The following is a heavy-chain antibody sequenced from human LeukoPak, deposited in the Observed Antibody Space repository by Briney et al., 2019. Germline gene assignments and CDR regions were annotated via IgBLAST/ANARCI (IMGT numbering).Heavy chain of an antibody. CDR2: ISSSSSTI. V-gene: IGHV3-48*01. CDR3: ARESVITKGDY. D-gene: IGHD3-22*01. J-gene: IGHJ4*02. CDR1: GFTFSSYS. Sequence: GGSLRLSCAASGFTFSSYSMNWVRQAPGKGLEWVSYISSSSSTIYYADSVKGRFTISRDNAKNSLYLQMNSLRAEDTAVYYCARESVITKGDYWGQGTLVTVSS.